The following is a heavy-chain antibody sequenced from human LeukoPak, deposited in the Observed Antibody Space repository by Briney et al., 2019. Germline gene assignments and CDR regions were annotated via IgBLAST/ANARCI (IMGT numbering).Heavy chain of an antibody. J-gene: IGHJ5*02. CDR1: GYPFTTWE. D-gene: IGHD3-10*01. CDR3: ARGTGNDP. V-gene: IGHV1-8*01. Sequence: GASVKVPCKTSGYPFTTWEINWVRQAAGQGLEWMGWVHPNSGNTAYAQKFQGRVTMTRDTSISTAYMELSGLRFDDTAVYFCARGTGNDPWGQGTLVTVSS. CDR2: VHPNSGNT.